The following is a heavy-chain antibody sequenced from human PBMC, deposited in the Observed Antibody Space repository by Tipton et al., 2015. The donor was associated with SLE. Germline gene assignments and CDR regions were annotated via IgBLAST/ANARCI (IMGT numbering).Heavy chain of an antibody. CDR2: IHDSGST. CDR1: GGSIIGYY. D-gene: IGHD6-13*01. J-gene: IGHJ3*02. CDR3: ATSISSSWWGGAAFDI. V-gene: IGHV4-59*07. Sequence: TLSLTCTVSGGSIIGYYWNWIRQPLGKGLEWIGYIHDSGSTTYIPSLRSRVSMSLDRSKNQLSLRLTSVTVADTAVYYCATSISSSWWGGAAFDIWGQGTMVTVSS.